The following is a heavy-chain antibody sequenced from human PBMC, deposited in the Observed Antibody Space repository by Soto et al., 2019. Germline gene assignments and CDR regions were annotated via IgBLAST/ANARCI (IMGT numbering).Heavy chain of an antibody. Sequence: GGSLRLSCAASGFTFSSYWMSWVRQAPGKGLEWVANIKQDGSEKYYVDSVKGRFTISRDNAKNSLYLQMNSLRAEDTAVYYCARDLKAYYYDSSGSRPFDYWGQGTLVTVSS. CDR2: IKQDGSEK. CDR3: ARDLKAYYYDSSGSRPFDY. V-gene: IGHV3-7*01. D-gene: IGHD3-22*01. CDR1: GFTFSSYW. J-gene: IGHJ4*02.